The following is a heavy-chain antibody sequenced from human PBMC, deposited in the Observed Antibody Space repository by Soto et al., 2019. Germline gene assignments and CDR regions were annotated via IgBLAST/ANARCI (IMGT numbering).Heavy chain of an antibody. Sequence: PSETLSLTCSVSTGSISGSYWSWIRQPPGKGLEWIGYSYYTGNTNYNPSLKSRVTMSVDTSRSQFPLKLSSVTAADTAVYFCARQLGNGWFDPWGQGTLVTVSS. V-gene: IGHV4-59*08. CDR1: TGSISGSY. J-gene: IGHJ5*02. CDR3: ARQLGNGWFDP. CDR2: SYYTGNT. D-gene: IGHD2-8*01.